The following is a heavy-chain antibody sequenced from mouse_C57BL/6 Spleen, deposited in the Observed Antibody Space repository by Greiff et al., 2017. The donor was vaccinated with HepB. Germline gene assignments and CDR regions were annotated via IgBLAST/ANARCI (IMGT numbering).Heavy chain of an antibody. Sequence: VQLQQSGAELVRPGTSVKVSCKASGYAFTNYLIEWVKQRPGQGLEWIGVINPGSGGTNYNEKFKGKATLTADTSSSTAYMQLSSLTSEDSAVYFCARSYGSSWFYAMDYWGQGTSVTVSS. V-gene: IGHV1-54*01. CDR3: ARSYGSSWFYAMDY. D-gene: IGHD1-1*01. CDR2: INPGSGGT. J-gene: IGHJ4*01. CDR1: GYAFTNYL.